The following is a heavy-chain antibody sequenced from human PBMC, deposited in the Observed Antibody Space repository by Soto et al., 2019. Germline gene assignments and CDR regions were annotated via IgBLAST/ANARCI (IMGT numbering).Heavy chain of an antibody. Sequence: SGGSLRLSCAASGFTFSSYWMSWVRQAPGKGLEWVANIKQDGSERHYVDSVKGRFTISRDNAKNSLYLQMNSLRAEDTAIYYCKRATSPRRADYWGQGTLVTVSS. CDR1: GFTFSSYW. CDR3: KRATSPRRADY. J-gene: IGHJ4*02. D-gene: IGHD2-2*01. V-gene: IGHV3-7*01. CDR2: IKQDGSER.